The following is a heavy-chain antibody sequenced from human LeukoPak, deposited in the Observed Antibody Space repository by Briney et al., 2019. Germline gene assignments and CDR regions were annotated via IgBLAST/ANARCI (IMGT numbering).Heavy chain of an antibody. J-gene: IGHJ4*02. V-gene: IGHV3-48*03. CDR1: GFTSSSFE. Sequence: GGSLRLSCAVSGFTSSSFEMNWVRQAPGKGLEWVSYISSSGSTIYYAASVKGRFTISRDNAKNSLYLQMSSLRVEDTAVYYCVREYSGYDFFDYWGQGSLVTVSS. D-gene: IGHD5-12*01. CDR3: VREYSGYDFFDY. CDR2: ISSSGSTI.